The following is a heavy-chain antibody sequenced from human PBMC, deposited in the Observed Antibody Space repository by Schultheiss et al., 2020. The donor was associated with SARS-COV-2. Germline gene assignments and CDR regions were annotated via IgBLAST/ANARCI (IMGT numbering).Heavy chain of an antibody. Sequence: GESLKISCAASGFTFSNAWMSWVRQAPGKGLEWVGRIKSKTDGGTTDYAAPVKGRFTISRDNAKNSLYLQMNSLRAEDTAVYYCARDRGTGTMHDAFDIWGQGTMVTVSS. CDR1: GFTFSNAW. J-gene: IGHJ3*02. CDR2: IKSKTDGGTT. V-gene: IGHV3-15*01. CDR3: ARDRGTGTMHDAFDI. D-gene: IGHD1-1*01.